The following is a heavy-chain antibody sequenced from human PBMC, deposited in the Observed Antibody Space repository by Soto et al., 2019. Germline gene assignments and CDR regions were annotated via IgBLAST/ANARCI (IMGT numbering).Heavy chain of an antibody. V-gene: IGHV3-30*18. Sequence: QVQLVESGGGVVQPGRSLRLSCAASGFTFSSYGMHWVRQAPGKGLEWVAVISYDGSNKYYADSVKGRFTISRDNSKNTLDLQMNSLRAEDTAVYYCAKVVGIKTVTTHFDYWGQGTLVTVSS. J-gene: IGHJ4*02. D-gene: IGHD4-4*01. CDR3: AKVVGIKTVTTHFDY. CDR1: GFTFSSYG. CDR2: ISYDGSNK.